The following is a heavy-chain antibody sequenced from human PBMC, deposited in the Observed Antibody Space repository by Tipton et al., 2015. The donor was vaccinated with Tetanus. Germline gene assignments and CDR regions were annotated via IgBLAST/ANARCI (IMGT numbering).Heavy chain of an antibody. CDR3: AKVGVGYYDSSGYPLFDY. J-gene: IGHJ4*02. D-gene: IGHD3-22*01. CDR1: GFTFSSYG. CDR2: ISYDGSNK. Sequence: SLRLSCAASGFTFSSYGMHWVRQAPGKGLEWVAVISYDGSNKYYADSVKGRFTISRDNSKNTLYLQMNSLRAEDTAVYYCAKVGVGYYDSSGYPLFDYWGQGTLVTVSS. V-gene: IGHV3-30*18.